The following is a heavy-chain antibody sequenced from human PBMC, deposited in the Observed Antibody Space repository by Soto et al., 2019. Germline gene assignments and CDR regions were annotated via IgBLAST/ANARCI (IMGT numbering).Heavy chain of an antibody. CDR2: ISGGGIST. CDR1: GFTLSNYA. V-gene: IGHV3-23*01. CDR3: ESDHKFGEPP. Sequence: EVQLLESGGGLVQPGGSLRLSCAASGFTLSNYAMSSVRQAPGRGLERVSAISGGGISTYYADSVKGRFTISRDNSKNALYFQMNTLRAEDTDMYHGESDHKFGEPPWGQGTLVTVSS. D-gene: IGHD3-16*01. J-gene: IGHJ5*02.